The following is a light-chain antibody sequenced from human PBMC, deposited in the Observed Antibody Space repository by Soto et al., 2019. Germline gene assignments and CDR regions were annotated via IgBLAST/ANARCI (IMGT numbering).Light chain of an antibody. CDR3: QQYGSTPTWT. J-gene: IGKJ1*01. Sequence: EIVLTQAPGTLSLSPGERATLSWRASQSVSSSYLAWYQQKPGQAPRLVIYGASSRANGIPDSFSGSGSGTDLTLTISRLEPEDFAVYDCQQYGSTPTWTFGPGTKVDIK. V-gene: IGKV3-20*01. CDR2: GAS. CDR1: QSVSSSY.